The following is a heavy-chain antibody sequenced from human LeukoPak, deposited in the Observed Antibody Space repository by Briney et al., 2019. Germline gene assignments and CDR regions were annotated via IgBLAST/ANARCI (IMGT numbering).Heavy chain of an antibody. V-gene: IGHV4-39*07. D-gene: IGHD5-24*01. J-gene: IGHJ4*02. CDR2: IYYSGST. Sequence: PSETLSLTCTVSGGSISSSSYYWGWIRQPPGKGLEWIGSIYYSGSTYYNPSLKSRVTISVDTSKNQFSLKLSSVTAADTAVYYCARDRPSRDAILAPLEYWGQGTLVTVSS. CDR3: ARDRPSRDAILAPLEY. CDR1: GGSISSSSYY.